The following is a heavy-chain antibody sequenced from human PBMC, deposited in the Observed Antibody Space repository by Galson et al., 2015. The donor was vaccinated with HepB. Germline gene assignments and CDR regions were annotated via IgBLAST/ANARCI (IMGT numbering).Heavy chain of an antibody. CDR1: GFTFSSYA. J-gene: IGHJ6*02. CDR3: ARETLSIAVAGPHWYYYYGMDV. D-gene: IGHD6-19*01. Sequence: SLRLSCAASGFTFSSYAMHWVRQAPGKGLEWVAVISYDGSNKYYADSVKGRFTISRDNSKNTLYLQMNSLRAEDTAVYYCARETLSIAVAGPHWYYYYGMDVWGQGTTVTVSS. CDR2: ISYDGSNK. V-gene: IGHV3-30-3*01.